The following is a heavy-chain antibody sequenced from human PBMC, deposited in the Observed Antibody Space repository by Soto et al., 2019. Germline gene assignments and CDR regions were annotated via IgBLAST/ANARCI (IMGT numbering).Heavy chain of an antibody. V-gene: IGHV3-49*04. CDR2: IRSRAYGGTT. CDR1: GFTFGDYA. Sequence: GGSLILSCTASGFTFGDYAMSWVRQAPGKGLEWVGFIRSRAYGGTTEYAASVKGRFTISRDDSKSIAFLQMNSLKTEDTAVYYCTKPSIWYDAFDIWGQGTMVTVSS. D-gene: IGHD6-13*01. CDR3: TKPSIWYDAFDI. J-gene: IGHJ3*02.